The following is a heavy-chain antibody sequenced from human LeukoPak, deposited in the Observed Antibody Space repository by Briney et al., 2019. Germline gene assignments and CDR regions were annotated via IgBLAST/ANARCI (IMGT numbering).Heavy chain of an antibody. V-gene: IGHV4-59*01. D-gene: IGHD6-19*01. CDR1: GDSISNYY. CDR3: ARYNSGWSYFDY. J-gene: IGHJ4*02. CDR2: IFYSGST. Sequence: AETLSLTCTVSGDSISNYYGSWIRQPPGKGLDWIGYIFYSGSTNYNPSLKSRVTMSVDTSKSQFSLKLSSVTAADTAIYYCARYNSGWSYFDYWGEVTLVSVSS.